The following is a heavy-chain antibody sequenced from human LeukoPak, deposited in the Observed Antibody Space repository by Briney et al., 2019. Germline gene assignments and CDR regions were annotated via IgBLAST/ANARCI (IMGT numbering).Heavy chain of an antibody. CDR1: GFTFSSYS. J-gene: IGHJ4*02. V-gene: IGHV3-21*01. Sequence: GGSLRLSCAASGFTFSSYSMNWVRQAPGKGLEWVSSISSSSSYIYYADSVKGRFTISRDNAKNSLYLQMNSLRAEDTAVYYCARDVRGYSSSWSYWGQGTLVTVSS. CDR2: ISSSSSYI. CDR3: ARDVRGYSSSWSY. D-gene: IGHD6-13*01.